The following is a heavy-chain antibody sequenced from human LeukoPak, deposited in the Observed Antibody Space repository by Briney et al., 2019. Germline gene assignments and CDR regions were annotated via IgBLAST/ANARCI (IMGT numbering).Heavy chain of an antibody. CDR2: ISGSGDRT. Sequence: GGSLKLSCAASGFTFSSSAMSWVRQAPGKGLEWVSTISGSGDRTYYADSVKGRFTISRDNSKNTLFLHMNSLRAEDTAVYSCAKGYYGSGSYGWFDYWGQGTLVTVSS. CDR1: GFTFSSSA. CDR3: AKGYYGSGSYGWFDY. V-gene: IGHV3-23*01. J-gene: IGHJ4*02. D-gene: IGHD3-10*01.